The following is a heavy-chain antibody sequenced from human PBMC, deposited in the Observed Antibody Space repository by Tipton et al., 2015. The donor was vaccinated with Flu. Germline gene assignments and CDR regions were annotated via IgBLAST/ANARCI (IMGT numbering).Heavy chain of an antibody. D-gene: IGHD1-26*01. J-gene: IGHJ3*02. CDR1: GFTVSSKY. Sequence: SLRLSCAASGFTVSSKYMGWVRQAPGKGLQWVSVIYRGGTTYVADSVKGRCTISRDNSKNTLYLQWNSPTTEDTAVYYCATLGYSGTDGFDIWGQGTMVTISS. V-gene: IGHV3-66*02. CDR2: IYRGGTT. CDR3: ATLGYSGTDGFDI.